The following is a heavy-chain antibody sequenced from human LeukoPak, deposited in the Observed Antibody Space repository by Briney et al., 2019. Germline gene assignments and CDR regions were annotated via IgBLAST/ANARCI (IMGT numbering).Heavy chain of an antibody. V-gene: IGHV4-59*02. D-gene: IGHD4-17*01. CDR2: IYCSGNT. CDR1: RGSVTSYY. Sequence: SETLSLTCTVSRGSVTSYYWSWTRQPPGKGLEWIGDIYCSGNTKYNPSLQSRVTISLDTSQNQFSLRLRSVAAADTAVYYCARLSTVTTSFDYWGQGTLVTVSS. J-gene: IGHJ4*02. CDR3: ARLSTVTTSFDY.